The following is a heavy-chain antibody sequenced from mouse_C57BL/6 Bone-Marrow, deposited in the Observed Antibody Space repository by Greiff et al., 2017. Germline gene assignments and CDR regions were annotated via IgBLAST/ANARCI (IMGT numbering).Heavy chain of an antibody. V-gene: IGHV5-6*01. Sequence: EVHLVESGGDLVKPGGSLKLSCAASGFTFSSYGMSWVRQTPDKRLEWVATISSGGSYTYYPDSVKGRFTISRDNAKNTMYLQMSSLKSEDTDMYYCARHVTSPLYYFDYWGQGTTPTVSS. J-gene: IGHJ2*01. CDR2: ISSGGSYT. D-gene: IGHD2-12*01. CDR3: ARHVTSPLYYFDY. CDR1: GFTFSSYG.